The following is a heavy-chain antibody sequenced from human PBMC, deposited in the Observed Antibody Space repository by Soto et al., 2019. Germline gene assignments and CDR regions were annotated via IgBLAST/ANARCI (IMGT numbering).Heavy chain of an antibody. V-gene: IGHV1-2*04. CDR1: GYTFTGYY. CDR2: INPNSGGT. D-gene: IGHD3-10*01. Sequence: GGPVKVSCKASGYTFTGYYMHWVRQAPGQGLEWMGWINPNSGGTNYAQKFQGWVTMTRDTSISTAYMELSRLRSDDTAVYYCARGSNKEAHPRGFLSVWGQGTTVTVSS. CDR3: ARGSNKEAHPRGFLSV. J-gene: IGHJ6*02.